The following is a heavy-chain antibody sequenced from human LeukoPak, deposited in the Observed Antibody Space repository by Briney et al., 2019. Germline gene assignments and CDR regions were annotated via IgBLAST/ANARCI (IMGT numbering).Heavy chain of an antibody. D-gene: IGHD5-24*01. Sequence: PGGSLRLSCAASGFTFSDYYMSWIRQAPGKGLEGVSYISSSSSYTNYADSVKGRFTISRDNAKNSLYLQMNSLRAEDTAVYYCARPHRNGYPRYYFDYWGQGTLVTVSS. J-gene: IGHJ4*02. CDR3: ARPHRNGYPRYYFDY. CDR2: ISSSSSYT. V-gene: IGHV3-11*03. CDR1: GFTFSDYY.